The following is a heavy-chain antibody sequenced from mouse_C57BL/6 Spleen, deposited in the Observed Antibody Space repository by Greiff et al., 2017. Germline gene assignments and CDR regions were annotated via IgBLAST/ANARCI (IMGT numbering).Heavy chain of an antibody. D-gene: IGHD4-1*01. Sequence: QVQLKESGPELVKPGASVKISCKASGYAFSSSWMNWVKQRPGTGLEWIGRIYPGDGDTNYNGKFKGKATLTADKSSSTAYMQLSSLTSEDSAVYFCARANWDEDWYFDVWGTGTTVTVSS. J-gene: IGHJ1*03. CDR1: GYAFSSSW. V-gene: IGHV1-82*01. CDR3: ARANWDEDWYFDV. CDR2: IYPGDGDT.